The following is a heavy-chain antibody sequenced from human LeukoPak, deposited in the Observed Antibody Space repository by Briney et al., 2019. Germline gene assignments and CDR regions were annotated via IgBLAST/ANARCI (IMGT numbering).Heavy chain of an antibody. Sequence: SVKVSCKASGGTLSSYAISWVRQAPGQGLEWMGGIIPIFGTANYAQKFQGRVTITADESTSTAYMELSSLRSEDTAVYYCARDLEDGYGDYVENWFDPWGQGTLVTVSS. D-gene: IGHD4-17*01. J-gene: IGHJ5*02. CDR2: IIPIFGTA. CDR1: GGTLSSYA. CDR3: ARDLEDGYGDYVENWFDP. V-gene: IGHV1-69*01.